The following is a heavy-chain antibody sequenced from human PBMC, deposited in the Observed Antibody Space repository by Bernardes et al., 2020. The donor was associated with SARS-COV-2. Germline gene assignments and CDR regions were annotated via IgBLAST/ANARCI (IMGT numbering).Heavy chain of an antibody. V-gene: IGHV4-59*01. CDR3: ARDRCSSTSCYKSYYYGMDV. Sequence: SETLSLTCTVSGGSISSYYWSWIRQPPGKGLEWIGYIYYSGSTNYNPSLKSRVTISVDTSKNQFSLKLSSVTAADTAVYYCARDRCSSTSCYKSYYYGMDVWGQGTTVTVSS. J-gene: IGHJ6*02. CDR2: IYYSGST. CDR1: GGSISSYY. D-gene: IGHD2-2*02.